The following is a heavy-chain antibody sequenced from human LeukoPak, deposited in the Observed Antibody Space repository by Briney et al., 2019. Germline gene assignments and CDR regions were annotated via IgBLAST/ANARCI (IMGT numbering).Heavy chain of an antibody. CDR3: ASTRAYDTSGYYFY. CDR1: GGTFSSYG. CDR2: ISVYNGNT. V-gene: IGHV1-18*01. J-gene: IGHJ4*02. Sequence: ASVKVSCKASGGTFSSYGISWVRQAPGQGLEWMGWISVYNGNTNYAQKLQGRVTMTTDTSTSTAYMELRSLRSDDTAVYYCASTRAYDTSGYYFYWGQGTLVTVSS. D-gene: IGHD3-22*01.